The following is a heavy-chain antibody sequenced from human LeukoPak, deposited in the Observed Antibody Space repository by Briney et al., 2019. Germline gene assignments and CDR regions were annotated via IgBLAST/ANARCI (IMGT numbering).Heavy chain of an antibody. CDR1: GGSISSYY. J-gene: IGHJ5*02. V-gene: IGHV4-59*01. CDR3: ARVVVGATYNWFDP. Sequence: KPSETLSLTCTVSGGSISSYYWSWIRQPPGKGLEWIGYIYYSGSTNYNPSLKSRVTISVDTSKNQFSLKLSSVTAADTAAYYCARVVVGATYNWFDPWGQGTLVTVSS. CDR2: IYYSGST. D-gene: IGHD1-26*01.